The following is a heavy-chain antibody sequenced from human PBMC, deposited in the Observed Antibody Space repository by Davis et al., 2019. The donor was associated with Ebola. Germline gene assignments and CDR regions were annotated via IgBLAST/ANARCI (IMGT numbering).Heavy chain of an antibody. CDR3: ARAQFPTTSDH. J-gene: IGHJ4*02. V-gene: IGHV1-18*04. CDR2: INPHKGNT. CDR1: GYTFTGYY. Sequence: ASVKVSCKASGYTFTGYYMHWVRQAPGQGLEWMGWINPHKGNTNYAQNVQGRVTMTTGTSTSTAYMEVGILRSDDTAVYYCARAQFPTTSDHWGQGTLVTVSS. D-gene: IGHD1-1*01.